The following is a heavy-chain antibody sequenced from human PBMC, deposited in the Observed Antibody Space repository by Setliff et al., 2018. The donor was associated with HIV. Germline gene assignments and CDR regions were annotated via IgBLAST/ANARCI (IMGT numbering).Heavy chain of an antibody. V-gene: IGHV4-39*07. Sequence: SETLSLTCTVSGGSISSHYWSWIRQPPGKGLEWTGSIYHSGKTYYNPSLKSRLTISVDTSKNQFSLKLSSVTAADAAVFYCARLTTTYYYDSSAYYHPVWGQGTLVTVSS. J-gene: IGHJ4*02. CDR3: ARLTTTYYYDSSAYYHPV. CDR2: IYHSGKT. D-gene: IGHD3-22*01. CDR1: GGSISSHY.